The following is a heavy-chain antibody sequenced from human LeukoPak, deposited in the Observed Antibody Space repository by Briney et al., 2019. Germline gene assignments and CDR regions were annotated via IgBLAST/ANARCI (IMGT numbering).Heavy chain of an antibody. Sequence: GGSLRLSCVASRFTLRGYTMNWVRQAPGKGLEWVSAISGSGGSTYYADSVKGRFTISRDNSKNALYLQMNSLRAEDTAVYYCAKLGDSSGAFDYWGQGTLVTVSS. CDR2: ISGSGGST. V-gene: IGHV3-23*01. CDR3: AKLGDSSGAFDY. CDR1: RFTLRGYT. D-gene: IGHD6-19*01. J-gene: IGHJ4*02.